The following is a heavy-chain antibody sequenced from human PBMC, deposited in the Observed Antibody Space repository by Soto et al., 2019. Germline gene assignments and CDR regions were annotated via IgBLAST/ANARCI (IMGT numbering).Heavy chain of an antibody. V-gene: IGHV1-8*01. J-gene: IGHJ6*02. CDR2: MNPNSGNT. Sequence: QVQLVQSGAEVKKPGASVKVSCKASGYTFTSYDINWVRQATGQGLEGMGWMNPNSGNTGYAQKFQGKATMTRNTSRSTAYTELSSLRSEDTAVYYCARRGYSSSWYDYYCYGMDVWGQGTTVTVSS. CDR1: GYTFTSYD. CDR3: ARRGYSSSWYDYYCYGMDV. D-gene: IGHD6-13*01.